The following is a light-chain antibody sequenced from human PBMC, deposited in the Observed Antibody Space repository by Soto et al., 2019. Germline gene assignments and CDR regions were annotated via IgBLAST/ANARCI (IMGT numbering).Light chain of an antibody. V-gene: IGLV2-14*01. J-gene: IGLJ3*02. CDR1: SSDIGAYNF. CDR2: EVS. Sequence: QSALTQPASVSGSPGQSITISCTGTSSDIGAYNFVSWYQQHPGKAPKLMIYEVSNRPSGVSNRFPGSKSGNTASLTISGLQAEDEADYYCNSHSSSSTLVFGGGTKVTVL. CDR3: NSHSSSSTLV.